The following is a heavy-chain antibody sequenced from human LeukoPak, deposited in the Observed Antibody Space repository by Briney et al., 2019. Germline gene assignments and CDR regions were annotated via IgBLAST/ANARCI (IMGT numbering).Heavy chain of an antibody. CDR2: INPNSGGT. D-gene: IGHD6-19*01. J-gene: IGHJ4*02. V-gene: IGHV1-2*02. CDR3: ARMVIAVAGTGFDY. Sequence: GASVKVSCKASGYTFTGYYMHWVRQAPGQGLEWMGWINPNSGGTNYAQKFQGRVTMTRDTSISTACMELSRLRSDDTAVYYCARMVIAVAGTGFDYWGQGTLVTVSS. CDR1: GYTFTGYY.